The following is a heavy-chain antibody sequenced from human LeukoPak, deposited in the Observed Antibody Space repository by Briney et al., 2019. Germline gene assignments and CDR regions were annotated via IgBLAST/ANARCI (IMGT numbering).Heavy chain of an antibody. D-gene: IGHD3-10*01. V-gene: IGHV4-4*07. Sequence: SETLSLTCTVSGGSISSYYWSWIRQPAGKGLEWIGRLYTSGSTNYNLSLKSRVTMSVDTSKNQFSLKLSSVTAADTAVYYCARSQGAFTMVRGTAFDIWGQGTMVTVSS. CDR2: LYTSGST. CDR3: ARSQGAFTMVRGTAFDI. CDR1: GGSISSYY. J-gene: IGHJ3*02.